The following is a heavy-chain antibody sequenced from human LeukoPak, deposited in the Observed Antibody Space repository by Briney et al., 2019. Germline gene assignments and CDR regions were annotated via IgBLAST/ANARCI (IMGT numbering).Heavy chain of an antibody. D-gene: IGHD3-10*01. CDR2: FIPIFGRV. J-gene: IGHJ3*02. CDR3: ARGVFGADDVFDI. V-gene: IGHV1-69*05. CDR1: GGTFSSYA. Sequence: SVKVSCKSSGGTFSSYALSWVRQAPGQGLEWMGGFIPIFGRVNYAQKFQGRVTITTDEPTSTAYKELRSLRSEDTAVYFCARGVFGADDVFDIWGQGTMVTVSS.